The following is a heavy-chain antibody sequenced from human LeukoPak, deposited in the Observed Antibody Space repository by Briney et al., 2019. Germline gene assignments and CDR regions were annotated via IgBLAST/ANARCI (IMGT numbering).Heavy chain of an antibody. CDR2: MNPNSGNT. D-gene: IGHD3-3*01. CDR3: ARIEDFWSGSAPRTYGMDV. Sequence: ASVKVSCKASGYTFTSYDINWVRQATGQGLEWMGWMNPNSGNTGYAQKFQGRVTMTRNTSISTAYMELSSLRSEDTAVYYCARIEDFWSGSAPRTYGMDVWGQGTTVTVSS. CDR1: GYTFTSYD. J-gene: IGHJ6*02. V-gene: IGHV1-8*02.